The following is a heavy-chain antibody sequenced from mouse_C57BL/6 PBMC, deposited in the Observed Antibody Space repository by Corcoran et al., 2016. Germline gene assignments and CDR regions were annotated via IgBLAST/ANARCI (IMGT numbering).Heavy chain of an antibody. CDR3: ARDHYGSPRYFDV. CDR1: GYTFTDYY. D-gene: IGHD1-1*01. J-gene: IGHJ1*03. V-gene: IGHV1-75*01. CDR2: IFPGSGST. Sequence: QVQLQQYGPELVKPGASVKISCKASGYTFTDYYINWVKQRPGQGLEWIGWIFPGSGSTYYNEKFKGKATLTVDKSSSTAYMLLSSLTSEDSAVYFCARDHYGSPRYFDVWGTGTTVTVSS.